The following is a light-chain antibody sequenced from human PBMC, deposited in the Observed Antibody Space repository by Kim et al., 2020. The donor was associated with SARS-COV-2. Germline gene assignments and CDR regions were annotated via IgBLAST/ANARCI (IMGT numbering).Light chain of an antibody. CDR2: GAS. V-gene: IGKV3-20*01. CDR1: QSVSNKY. J-gene: IGKJ5*01. Sequence: EIVLTQSPGTLSLSPGERGTLSCRASQSVSNKYLAWYQQSLGQAPRLLIYGASSRATGIPDRFSGSGSGTDFTLTISRLEPEDFAVYYCQQYGSSPITFGQGTRLEIK. CDR3: QQYGSSPIT.